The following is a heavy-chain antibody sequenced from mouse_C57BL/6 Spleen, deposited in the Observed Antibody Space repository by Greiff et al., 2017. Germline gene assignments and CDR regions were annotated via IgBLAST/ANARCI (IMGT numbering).Heavy chain of an antibody. J-gene: IGHJ2*01. CDR1: GYTFTDYY. CDR3: AREGNYYGSRYFDY. V-gene: IGHV1-19*01. Sequence: VQLQQSGPVLVKPGASVKMSCKASGYTFTDYYMNWVKQSHGKSLEWIGVINPYNGGTSYNQKFKGKATLTVDKSSSTAYMELNSLTSEDSAVYYCAREGNYYGSRYFDYWGQGTTLTVSS. D-gene: IGHD1-1*01. CDR2: INPYNGGT.